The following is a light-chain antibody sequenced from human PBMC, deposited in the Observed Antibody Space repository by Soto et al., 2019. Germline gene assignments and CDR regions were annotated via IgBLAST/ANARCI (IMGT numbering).Light chain of an antibody. CDR3: QQYEDGST. J-gene: IGKJ2*01. V-gene: IGKV1-5*01. Sequence: QMTQSPSTLSASVGDRVTITCRASQSLTKWLAWYQQKPGKAPKVLIFDVSTLKNGVPSRFSGSGSGTEFTLTISSLQPDDFATYYCQQYEDGSTFGQGTKLEI. CDR2: DVS. CDR1: QSLTKW.